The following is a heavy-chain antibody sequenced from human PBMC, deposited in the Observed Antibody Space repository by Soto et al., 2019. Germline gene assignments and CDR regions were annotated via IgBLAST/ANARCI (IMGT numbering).Heavy chain of an antibody. CDR2: ISAYNGNT. CDR3: ARSPIVVVPAAIRGWFDP. CDR1: GYTFTSYG. V-gene: IGHV1-18*04. D-gene: IGHD2-2*02. J-gene: IGHJ5*02. Sequence: ASVKVSCKASGYTFTSYGISWVRQAPGQGLEWMGWISAYNGNTNYAQKLQGRVTMTTDTSTSTAYMELSSLRSEDTAVYYCARSPIVVVPAAIRGWFDPWGQGTLVTVSS.